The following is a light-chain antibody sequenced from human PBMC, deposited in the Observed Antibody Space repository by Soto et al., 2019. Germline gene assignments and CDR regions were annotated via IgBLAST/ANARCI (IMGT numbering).Light chain of an antibody. Sequence: EIVLTQSPATLSLSPGERATLSCRASRRVSSYLAWYQQKPGQAPRLLIYDASYRATGIPARFSGSGCGTDFALTSSGRESEDFAVYDCQHRSAWPPRLTFGGGTKVEMK. CDR1: RRVSSY. J-gene: IGKJ4*01. CDR2: DAS. V-gene: IGKV3-11*01. CDR3: QHRSAWPPRLT.